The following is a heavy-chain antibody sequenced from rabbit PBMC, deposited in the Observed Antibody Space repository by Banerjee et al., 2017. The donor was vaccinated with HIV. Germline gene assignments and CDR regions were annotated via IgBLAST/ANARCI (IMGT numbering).Heavy chain of an antibody. CDR1: GFSFSSSYW. J-gene: IGHJ4*01. D-gene: IGHD2-1*01. V-gene: IGHV1S45*01. Sequence: QEQLEESGGGLVQPGGTLTLTCTASGFSFSSSYWICWVRQAPGKGLEWIACIYAGSSGNTYYASWANGRFTISKTSSTTVTLQMTSLTAADTATYFCAREGIYDDYGAFKLWGPGTLVTVS. CDR2: IYAGSSGNT. CDR3: AREGIYDDYGAFKL.